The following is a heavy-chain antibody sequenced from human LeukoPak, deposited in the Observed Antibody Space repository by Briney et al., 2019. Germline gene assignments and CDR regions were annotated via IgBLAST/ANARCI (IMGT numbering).Heavy chain of an antibody. CDR3: AKVSDFWSGPDGRYFQH. V-gene: IGHV3-23*01. J-gene: IGHJ1*01. CDR2: ISGSGGST. D-gene: IGHD3-3*01. CDR1: GFTFSSYA. Sequence: PGGSLRLSCAASGFTFSSYAMSWVRQAPGKGLEWVSAISGSGGSTYYADSVKGRFTISRDNSKNTLYLQMNSLRAEDTAVYYCAKVSDFWSGPDGRYFQHWGQGTLVTVSS.